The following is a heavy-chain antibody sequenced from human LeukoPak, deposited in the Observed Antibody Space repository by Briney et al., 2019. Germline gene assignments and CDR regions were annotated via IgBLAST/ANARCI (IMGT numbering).Heavy chain of an antibody. CDR1: GFTFSSYA. V-gene: IGHV3-23*01. Sequence: PGGSLRLSCAASGFTFSSYAMSWVRQAPGKGLEWVSVINGSGGSTYYADSVKGRFTVSRDNSKNTLYLQMNSLRAEDTAVYYCASAYSSGWYGPFEYWGQGTLVTVSS. J-gene: IGHJ4*02. CDR2: INGSGGST. CDR3: ASAYSSGWYGPFEY. D-gene: IGHD6-19*01.